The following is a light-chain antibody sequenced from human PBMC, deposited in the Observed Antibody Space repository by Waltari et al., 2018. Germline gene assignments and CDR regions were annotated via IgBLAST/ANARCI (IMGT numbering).Light chain of an antibody. V-gene: IGKV3-11*01. Sequence: ATLSLSPGERAALSCRASHSISRYLAWYQQKPGQAPRLLIYDASNRATGIPARFSGRGSGTDFTLSITTLEPEDFAVYYCQQRDNWPRTFGQGTRVEV. CDR1: HSISRY. CDR3: QQRDNWPRT. CDR2: DAS. J-gene: IGKJ1*01.